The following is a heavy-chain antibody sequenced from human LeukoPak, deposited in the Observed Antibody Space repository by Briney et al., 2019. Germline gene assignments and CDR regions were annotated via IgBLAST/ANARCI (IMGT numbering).Heavy chain of an antibody. Sequence: SETLSLTCTVSGGSIRSSYYYWGGIRQPPGKGLEWIGSIYDSGSTYYNPSLKSRVTISVDTSKNQFSLKLSSVTAADTAVYYCARGDRRYGIDYWGQGTLVTVSS. J-gene: IGHJ4*02. CDR2: IYDSGST. CDR3: ARGDRRYGIDY. V-gene: IGHV4-39*01. CDR1: GGSIRSSYYY. D-gene: IGHD5-18*01.